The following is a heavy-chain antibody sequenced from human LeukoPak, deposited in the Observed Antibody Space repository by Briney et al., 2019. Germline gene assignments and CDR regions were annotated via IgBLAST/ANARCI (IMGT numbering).Heavy chain of an antibody. D-gene: IGHD4-17*01. J-gene: IGHJ4*02. CDR2: TNPNSGGT. CDR3: AREYYGDPADY. V-gene: IGHV1-2*02. Sequence: ASVKVSCKASGYTSTGYYMHWVRQAPGQGLEWMGWTNPNSGGTNYAQKFQGRVTMTRDTSISTAYMELSRLRSDDTAVYYCAREYYGDPADYWGQGTLVTISS. CDR1: GYTSTGYY.